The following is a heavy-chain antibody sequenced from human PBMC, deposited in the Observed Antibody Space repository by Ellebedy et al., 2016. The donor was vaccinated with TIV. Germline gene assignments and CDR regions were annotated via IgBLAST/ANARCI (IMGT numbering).Heavy chain of an antibody. CDR1: GGTFSSYA. V-gene: IGHV1-69*13. D-gene: IGHD6-19*01. J-gene: IGHJ6*02. Sequence: SVKVSCXASGGTFSSYAISWVRQAPGQGLEWMGGIIPIFGTANYAQKFQGRVTITADESTSTAYMELSSLRSEDTAVYYCARFVGQWLAYGMDVWGQGTTVTVSS. CDR3: ARFVGQWLAYGMDV. CDR2: IIPIFGTA.